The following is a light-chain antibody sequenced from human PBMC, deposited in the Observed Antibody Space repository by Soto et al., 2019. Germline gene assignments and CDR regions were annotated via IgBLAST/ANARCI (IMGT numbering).Light chain of an antibody. Sequence: DIQMTQSPSSVSASVGDRVTITCRASQGISSRLAWYQQKPGKAPNLLIYAASSLQSGVPSRFSGIGSDTYFTLTIGSLQPEDFATYYWQQSNSFPLTFGGGTKVEIK. V-gene: IGKV1-12*01. CDR2: AAS. CDR1: QGISSR. J-gene: IGKJ4*01. CDR3: QQSNSFPLT.